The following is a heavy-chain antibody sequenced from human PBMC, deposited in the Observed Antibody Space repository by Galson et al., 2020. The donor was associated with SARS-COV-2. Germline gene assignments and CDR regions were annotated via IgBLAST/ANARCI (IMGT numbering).Heavy chain of an antibody. CDR1: GFTFSSYA. CDR2: ISYDGSNK. CDR3: ARDHDSGSYYNVKAVGYFDY. D-gene: IGHD3-10*01. V-gene: IGHV3-30-3*01. J-gene: IGHJ4*02. Sequence: GGSLSLSCAASGFTFSSYAMHWVRQAPGKGLEWVAVISYDGSNKYYADSVKGRFTISRDNSKNTLYLQMNSLRAEETAVYYCARDHDSGSYYNVKAVGYFDYWGQGTLVTVSS.